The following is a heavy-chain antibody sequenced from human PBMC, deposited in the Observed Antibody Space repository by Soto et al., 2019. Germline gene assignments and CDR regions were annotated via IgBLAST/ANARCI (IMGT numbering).Heavy chain of an antibody. Sequence: ASVKVSCKASGYTFTSYDINWVRQATGQGLEWMGWMNPNSGNTGYAQKFQGRVTMTRNTSISTAYMELSSLRSEDTAVYYCARVWGYSYGYNDDYRGQGTLVTVSS. V-gene: IGHV1-8*01. CDR1: GYTFTSYD. CDR3: ARVWGYSYGYNDDY. J-gene: IGHJ4*02. CDR2: MNPNSGNT. D-gene: IGHD5-18*01.